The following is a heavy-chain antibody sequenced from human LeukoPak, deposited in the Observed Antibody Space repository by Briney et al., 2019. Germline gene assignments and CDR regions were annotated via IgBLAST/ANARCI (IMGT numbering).Heavy chain of an antibody. V-gene: IGHV3-30*02. CDR3: AKDRYCSSTSCPPGY. CDR2: IRYDGSNK. Sequence: GGSLRLSCAASGFTFSSYGMHRVRQAPGKGLEWVAFIRYDGSNKYYADSVKGRFTISRDNSKNTLYLQMNSLRAEDTAVYYCAKDRYCSSTSCPPGYWGQGTLVTVSS. D-gene: IGHD2-2*01. J-gene: IGHJ4*02. CDR1: GFTFSSYG.